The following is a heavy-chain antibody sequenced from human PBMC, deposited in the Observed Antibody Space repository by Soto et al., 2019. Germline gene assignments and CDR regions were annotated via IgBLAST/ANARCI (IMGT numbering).Heavy chain of an antibody. CDR1: GITFGSRA. J-gene: IGHJ4*02. Sequence: EVQLLESGGDLVQPGGSLRLSCVASGITFGSRAMSWVRQAPGEGLEWVSGISWNSGSIGYADSVKGRFTISRDNAKNSLYLQMNSLRAEDTALYYCAKTWFGELLSPTPFDYWGQGTLVTVSS. D-gene: IGHD3-10*01. CDR3: AKTWFGELLSPTPFDY. CDR2: ISWNSGSI. V-gene: IGHV3-9*01.